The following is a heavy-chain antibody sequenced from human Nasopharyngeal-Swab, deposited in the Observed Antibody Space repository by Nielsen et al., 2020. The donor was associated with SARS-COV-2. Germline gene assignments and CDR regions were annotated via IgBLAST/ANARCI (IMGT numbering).Heavy chain of an antibody. J-gene: IGHJ6*02. CDR3: AKGYSSGWQLYYYYGMDV. Sequence: GESPKISCAASGLPFNNYGMSWVRQAPGKGLEWVSSISGSGGSTYYADSAKGRFTMSRDNSKSTLYLQMNTLRAEDTAVYYCAKGYSSGWQLYYYYGMDVWGQGTTVTVSS. CDR1: GLPFNNYG. D-gene: IGHD6-19*01. CDR2: ISGSGGST. V-gene: IGHV3-23*01.